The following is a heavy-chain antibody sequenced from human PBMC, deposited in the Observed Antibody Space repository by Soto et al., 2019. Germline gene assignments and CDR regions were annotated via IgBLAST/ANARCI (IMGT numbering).Heavy chain of an antibody. CDR1: GGTFSSYA. CDR2: IIPIFGTA. J-gene: IGHJ5*01. V-gene: IGHV1-69*06. CDR3: ARSADLAYCSGGSCYWSWFDY. D-gene: IGHD2-15*01. Sequence: SVKVSCKASGGTFSSYAISWVRQAPGQGLEWMGGIIPIFGTANYAQKFQGRVTITADKSTSTAYMELSSLRSEDTAVYYCARSADLAYCSGGSCYWSWFDYWGQGILVTVSS.